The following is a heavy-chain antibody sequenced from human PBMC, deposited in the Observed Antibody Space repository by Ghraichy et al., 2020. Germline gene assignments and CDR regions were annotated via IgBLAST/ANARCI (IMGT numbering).Heavy chain of an antibody. CDR1: GFTFSSYA. D-gene: IGHD6-13*01. CDR3: AKDIQGESSSWYKVSFDY. V-gene: IGHV3-23*01. Sequence: GGSLRLSCAASGFTFSSYAMSWVRQAPGKGLEWVSAISGSGGSTYYADSVKGRFTISRDNSKNTLYLQMNSLRAEDTAVYYCAKDIQGESSSWYKVSFDYWGQGTLVTVSS. CDR2: ISGSGGST. J-gene: IGHJ4*02.